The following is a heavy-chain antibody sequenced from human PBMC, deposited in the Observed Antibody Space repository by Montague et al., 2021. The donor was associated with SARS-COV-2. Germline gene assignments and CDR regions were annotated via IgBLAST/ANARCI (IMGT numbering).Heavy chain of an antibody. Sequence: SETLSLTCTVSGYSISTGYYWGWIRQPPGKGLEWIGTIYHSGSTYFNPSLKSRVALSLDTSRNQFSLNLNSVTAADTAVYYCVRGPAVKSYYDFWSGPKWFDPWGQGNLVTVSS. CDR3: VRGPAVKSYYDFWSGPKWFDP. J-gene: IGHJ5*02. CDR2: IYHSGST. V-gene: IGHV4-38-2*02. CDR1: GYSISTGYY. D-gene: IGHD3-3*01.